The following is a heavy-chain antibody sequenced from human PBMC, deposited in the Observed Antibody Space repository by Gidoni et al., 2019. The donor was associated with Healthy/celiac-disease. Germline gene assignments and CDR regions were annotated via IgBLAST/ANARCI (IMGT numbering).Heavy chain of an antibody. V-gene: IGHV2-5*01. J-gene: IGHJ4*02. D-gene: IGHD3-3*01. CDR2: LYWNDGK. CDR3: AHRLGVPIFVLVDTSFDS. CDR1: GFSLSTGGVG. Sequence: QITWKESGPTLVKPTQTLTLSGTLSGFSLSTGGVGVGWIRQHPGKALEWLALLYWNDGKRYSPSLTSRLTIPKYTSKNQVVLTMSHMAPVDTATYSCAHRLGVPIFVLVDTSFDSWCQGPLVTVSS.